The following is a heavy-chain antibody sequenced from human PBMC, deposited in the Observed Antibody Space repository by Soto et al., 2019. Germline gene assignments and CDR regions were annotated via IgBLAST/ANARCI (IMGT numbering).Heavy chain of an antibody. J-gene: IGHJ6*03. CDR3: ARVSPDDFWSGYYLYYYYYMDV. Sequence: GSLRLSCAASGFTFSDYYMSWIRQAPGKGLEWVSYISSSGSTIYYADSVKGRFTISRDNAKNSLYLQMNSLRAEDTAVYYCARVSPDDFWSGYYLYYYYYMDVWGKGTTVTVSS. V-gene: IGHV3-11*01. D-gene: IGHD3-3*01. CDR2: ISSSGSTI. CDR1: GFTFSDYY.